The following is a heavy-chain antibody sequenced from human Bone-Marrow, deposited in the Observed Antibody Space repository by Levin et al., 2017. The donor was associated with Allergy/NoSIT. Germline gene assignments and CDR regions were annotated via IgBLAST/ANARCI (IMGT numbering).Heavy chain of an antibody. J-gene: IGHJ5*02. V-gene: IGHV3-20*01. D-gene: IGHD3-3*01. CDR1: GFTFDDYG. CDR3: ARDGHYDFWSGSTWFDP. Sequence: SGGSLRLSCAASGFTFDDYGMSWVRQAPGKGLEWVSGINWNGGSTGYADSVKGRFTISRDNAKNSLYLQMNSLRAEDTALYHCARDGHYDFWSGSTWFDPWGQGTLVTVSS. CDR2: INWNGGST.